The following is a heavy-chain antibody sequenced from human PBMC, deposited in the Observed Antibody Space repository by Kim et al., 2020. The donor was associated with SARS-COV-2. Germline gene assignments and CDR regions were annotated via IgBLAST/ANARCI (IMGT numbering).Heavy chain of an antibody. J-gene: IGHJ5*02. CDR1: GGTFSSYA. D-gene: IGHD3-10*01. Sequence: SVKVSCKASGGTFSSYAISWVRRAPGQGLEWMGGIIPIFGTANYAQKFQGRVTNTADESTSTAYMELSSLRSEDTAVYYCARTRYYYGSGSPQGYNWFDPWGQRTLVTVA. V-gene: IGHV1-69*13. CDR2: IIPIFGTA. CDR3: ARTRYYYGSGSPQGYNWFDP.